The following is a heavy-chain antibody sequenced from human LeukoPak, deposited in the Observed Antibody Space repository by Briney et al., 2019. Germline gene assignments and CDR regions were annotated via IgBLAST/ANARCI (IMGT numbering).Heavy chain of an antibody. Sequence: GGSLRLSCAASGFTFSSYGMHWVRQAPGKGLEWVAVISYDGSNKYYADSVRGRFTISRDNSKNTLYLQMNTLRAEDTAVYYCANAYGDYGGNNWFDPWGQGTLVTVSS. D-gene: IGHD4-17*01. V-gene: IGHV3-30*18. J-gene: IGHJ5*02. CDR2: ISYDGSNK. CDR1: GFTFSSYG. CDR3: ANAYGDYGGNNWFDP.